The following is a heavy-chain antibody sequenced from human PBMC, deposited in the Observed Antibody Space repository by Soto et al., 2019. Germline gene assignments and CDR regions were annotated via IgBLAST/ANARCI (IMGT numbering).Heavy chain of an antibody. J-gene: IGHJ6*02. D-gene: IGHD3-22*01. Sequence: GGSLRLSCAASGFTFSSYAMHWVRQAPGKGLEWVAVISYDGSNKYYADSVKGRFTISRDNSKNTLYLQMNSLRAEDTAVYYGARERGYRDYDSSGYYWYYYYGMDVWGQGTTVTVSS. CDR1: GFTFSSYA. CDR2: ISYDGSNK. CDR3: ARERGYRDYDSSGYYWYYYYGMDV. V-gene: IGHV3-30-3*01.